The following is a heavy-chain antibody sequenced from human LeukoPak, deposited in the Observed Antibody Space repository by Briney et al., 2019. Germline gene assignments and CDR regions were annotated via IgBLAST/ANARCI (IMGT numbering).Heavy chain of an antibody. CDR3: ARIWAPVGAPDY. CDR1: GFSLSTSGMC. Sequence: SGPTLVNPTQTLTLTCTFSGFSLSTSGMCVSWIRQPPGKALEWLARIDWDDDKYYSTSLKTRLTISKDTSKNQVVLTMTNMDPVDTATYYCARIWAPVGAPDYWGQGTLVTVSS. J-gene: IGHJ4*02. CDR2: IDWDDDK. V-gene: IGHV2-70*11. D-gene: IGHD3-16*01.